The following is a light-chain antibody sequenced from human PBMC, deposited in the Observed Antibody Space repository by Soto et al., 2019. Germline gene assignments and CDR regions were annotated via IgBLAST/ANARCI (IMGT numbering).Light chain of an antibody. Sequence: DIQMTQSPSTLSGSVGDRVTITCRASQTISSWLAWYQQKPGKAPKLLIYAASSLQFGVPSRFSGSGSGTDFTLTISSLQPEDFATYFCLQDDSYPITFGQGTRLEIK. V-gene: IGKV1-5*01. CDR3: LQDDSYPIT. CDR1: QTISSW. CDR2: AAS. J-gene: IGKJ5*01.